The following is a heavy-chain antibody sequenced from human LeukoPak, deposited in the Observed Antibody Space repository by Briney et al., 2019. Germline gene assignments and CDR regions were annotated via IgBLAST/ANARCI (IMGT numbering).Heavy chain of an antibody. V-gene: IGHV3-30*02. J-gene: IGHJ4*02. D-gene: IGHD6-19*01. Sequence: GGSLRLSCAASGFTFSRYGMHWVRQAPGKGLEWVAFIWYDGTEKYYADSVKGRFTISRDNSKNTLYLQMNTLRAEDTAVYYCSKGGAAGTHFFDYWGQGTLVTVSS. CDR1: GFTFSRYG. CDR3: SKGGAAGTHFFDY. CDR2: IWYDGTEK.